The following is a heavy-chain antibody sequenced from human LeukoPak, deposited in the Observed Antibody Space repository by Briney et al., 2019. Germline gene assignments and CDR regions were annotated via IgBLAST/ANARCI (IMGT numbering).Heavy chain of an antibody. CDR2: IYHSGST. Sequence: SETLSLTCAVSGYSISSGYYWGWIRQPPGKGLEGIWSIYHSGSTYYNPSLKSRVTISVDTSKNSFSLKLSSVTAADTAVYYWSRLWWNSYNWFDPWGQGTLVTVSS. CDR3: SRLWWNSYNWFDP. J-gene: IGHJ5*02. V-gene: IGHV4-38-2*01. D-gene: IGHD4/OR15-4a*01. CDR1: GYSISSGYY.